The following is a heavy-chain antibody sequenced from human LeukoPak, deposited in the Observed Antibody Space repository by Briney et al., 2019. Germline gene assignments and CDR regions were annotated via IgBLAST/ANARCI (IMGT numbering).Heavy chain of an antibody. Sequence: PSETLSLTCTVSGGSISSSSYYWGWTRQPPGKGLEWIGGIYYSGSTYYNPSLKSRVTISVDTSKNQFSLKLSSVTAADTAVYYCARAHSRSFWSGYPYDAFDIWGQGTMVTVSS. J-gene: IGHJ3*02. V-gene: IGHV4-39*01. CDR1: GGSISSSSYY. D-gene: IGHD3-3*01. CDR3: ARAHSRSFWSGYPYDAFDI. CDR2: IYYSGST.